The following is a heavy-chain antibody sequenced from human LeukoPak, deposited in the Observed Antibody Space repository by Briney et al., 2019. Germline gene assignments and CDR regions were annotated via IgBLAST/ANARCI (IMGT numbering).Heavy chain of an antibody. J-gene: IGHJ4*02. V-gene: IGHV3-11*01. CDR2: ISSSGSTI. CDR3: ARATYYYDSSGYYSSINFDY. Sequence: GGSLRLSCAASGFTFSDYYMSWIRQAPGKGLEWVSYISSSGSTIYYADSVKGRFTISRDNAKNSLYLQMNSLRAEDTAVYYCARATYYYDSSGYYSSINFDYWGQGTLVTVSS. CDR1: GFTFSDYY. D-gene: IGHD3-22*01.